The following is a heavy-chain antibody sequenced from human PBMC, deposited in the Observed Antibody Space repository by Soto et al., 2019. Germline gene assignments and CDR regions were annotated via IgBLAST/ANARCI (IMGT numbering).Heavy chain of an antibody. CDR1: GFTFRTYT. CDR2: IRGLSPYT. J-gene: IGHJ6*02. V-gene: IGHV3-21*01. Sequence: GGSLRLSCISSGFTFRTYTMNWVRQAPGKGLEWVSGIRGLSPYTFYAESVKGRSTISRDNAKNSLYLQMDSLRAEDTAVYYCARDRGYDAHDYYYNAMEVWGQGTTVTVSS. D-gene: IGHD3-10*01. CDR3: ARDRGYDAHDYYYNAMEV.